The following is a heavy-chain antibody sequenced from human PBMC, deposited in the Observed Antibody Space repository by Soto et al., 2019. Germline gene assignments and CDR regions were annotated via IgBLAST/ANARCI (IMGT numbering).Heavy chain of an antibody. J-gene: IGHJ5*02. Sequence: ASVKVSCKASGYTFTSYGISWVRQAPGQGLEWMGWISAYNGNTNYAQKLQGRVTMTTDTSTSTAYMELRSLRSDDTAVYYCARGPVVPTANNWFDPWGQGTLVTVSS. CDR3: ARGPVVPTANNWFDP. CDR1: GYTFTSYG. V-gene: IGHV1-18*01. D-gene: IGHD2-2*01. CDR2: ISAYNGNT.